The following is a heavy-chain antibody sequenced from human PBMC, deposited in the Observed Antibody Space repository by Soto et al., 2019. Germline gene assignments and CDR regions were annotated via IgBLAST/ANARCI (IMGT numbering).Heavy chain of an antibody. J-gene: IGHJ4*02. V-gene: IGHV1-69*08. CDR3: SRDNEGTVTSY. CDR2: IITILGIA. D-gene: IGHD4-17*01. Sequence: QIQLVQSGAEVKKPGSSVKVSCKASGGTFSIYTISWVRQAPGQGLEWMGRIITILGIANYAQKFQGRVTITADKYTSTAYMELSSLRSEETGVYYCSRDNEGTVTSYWGQGNLVTGSS. CDR1: GGTFSIYT.